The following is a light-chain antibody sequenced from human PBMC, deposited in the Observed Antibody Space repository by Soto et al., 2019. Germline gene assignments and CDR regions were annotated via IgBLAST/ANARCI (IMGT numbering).Light chain of an antibody. CDR1: QSVSSY. V-gene: IGKV3-11*01. CDR3: QQRSYWPPT. Sequence: EIVLTQSAATLSLSPGERATLSCRARQSVSSYLAWYQQKPGQAPRLLIYAASNMATGIPARFSGSGSGTDFTLTISSLEPEDFAVYYCQQRSYWPPTFGHGTKVDI. J-gene: IGKJ3*01. CDR2: AAS.